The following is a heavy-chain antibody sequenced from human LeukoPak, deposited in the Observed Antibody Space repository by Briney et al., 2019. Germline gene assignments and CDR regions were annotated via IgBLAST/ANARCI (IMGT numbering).Heavy chain of an antibody. CDR3: ARDPSMIVVPAGYFDY. J-gene: IGHJ4*02. CDR1: GFTFSSYA. D-gene: IGHD3-22*01. CDR2: IKQDGSEK. V-gene: IGHV3-7*01. Sequence: GRSLRLSCAASGFTFSSYAMHWVRQAPGKGLEWVANIKQDGSEKYYVDSVKGRFTISRDNAKNSLYLQMNSLRAEDTAVYYCARDPSMIVVPAGYFDYWGQGTLVTVSS.